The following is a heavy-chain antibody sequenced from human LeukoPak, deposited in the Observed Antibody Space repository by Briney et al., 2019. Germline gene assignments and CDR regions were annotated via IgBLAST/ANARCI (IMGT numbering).Heavy chain of an antibody. CDR2: IYHSGST. D-gene: IGHD1-26*01. CDR3: ARWGVVGATAPTYFDY. CDR1: GGSISSGGYY. J-gene: IGHJ4*02. Sequence: SETLSLTCTVSGGSISSGGYYWSWIRQPPGKGLEWIGYIYHSGSTYYNPSLKSRVTISVDRSKNQFSLKLSSVTAADTAVYYCARWGVVGATAPTYFDYWGQGTLVTVSS. V-gene: IGHV4-30-2*01.